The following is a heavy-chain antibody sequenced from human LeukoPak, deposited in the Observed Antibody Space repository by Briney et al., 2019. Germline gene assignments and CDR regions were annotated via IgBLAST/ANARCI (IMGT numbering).Heavy chain of an antibody. Sequence: PSETLSLTCTVSGGSISSHYWSWIRQPPGKGLEWIGYIYYSGSTNYNHSLKSRVTISVDTSKNQFSLKLSSVTAADTAVYYCARGIAAAPPDNWFDPWGQGTLVTVSS. CDR2: IYYSGST. CDR3: ARGIAAAPPDNWFDP. CDR1: GGSISSHY. V-gene: IGHV4-59*11. J-gene: IGHJ5*02. D-gene: IGHD6-13*01.